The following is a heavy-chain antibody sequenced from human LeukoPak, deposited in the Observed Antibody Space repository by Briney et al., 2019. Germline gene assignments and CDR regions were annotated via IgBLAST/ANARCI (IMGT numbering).Heavy chain of an antibody. CDR2: ISGNHGNT. Sequence: GASEKVSCKASGYSFSVYGISWVRQAPGQGLEWMGWISGNHGNTDYAQKLQGRVTMTTDTSTSTAYMELRSLRSDDTAVYYCARDYDHYGSGGNENRHWFDPWGQGTLVIVSS. CDR3: ARDYDHYGSGGNENRHWFDP. V-gene: IGHV1-18*01. J-gene: IGHJ5*02. D-gene: IGHD3-10*01. CDR1: GYSFSVYG.